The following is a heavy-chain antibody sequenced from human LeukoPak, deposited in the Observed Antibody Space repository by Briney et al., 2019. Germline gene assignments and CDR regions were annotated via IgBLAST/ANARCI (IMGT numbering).Heavy chain of an antibody. J-gene: IGHJ4*02. CDR2: ISDNGGNT. D-gene: IGHD1-26*01. Sequence: PGGSLRLSCSASGFTFSTYSMSWVRQAPGNGLEWVSVISDNGGNTYYSDSVRGRSTSSRDNSKNTGYLQMNRLRAEDTTIYYCVKDSSGTSGNYAYSDYWGQGTLVTVSS. V-gene: IGHV3-23*01. CDR1: GFTFSTYS. CDR3: VKDSSGTSGNYAYSDY.